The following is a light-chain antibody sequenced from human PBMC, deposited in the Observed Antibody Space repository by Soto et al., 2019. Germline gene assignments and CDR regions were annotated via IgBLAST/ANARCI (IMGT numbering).Light chain of an antibody. CDR1: SSDVGGYKY. J-gene: IGLJ1*01. Sequence: HSALTQPASGSGSPGQSIAISCTGTSSDVGGYKYVSWYQQHPGKAPKLLIYDVSNRPSGVSDRFSGSKSGNTASPTISGLQSEDEADYYCSSYTSSSSYVFGTGTKVTV. V-gene: IGLV2-14*01. CDR2: DVS. CDR3: SSYTSSSSYV.